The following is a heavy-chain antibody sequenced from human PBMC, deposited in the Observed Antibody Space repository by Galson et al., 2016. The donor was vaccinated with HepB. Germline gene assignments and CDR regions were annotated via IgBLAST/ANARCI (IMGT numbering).Heavy chain of an antibody. Sequence: QSGAEVKKPGESLRISCKGSAYSFTSYWIGWVRQMPGTGLEWMAMIYPGDSGTRYSPSFQGQVTISADKSISTAYLQWSSLKASDTAMYYCARRGIAVAGRGGIDYWGQGTLVTVSS. J-gene: IGHJ4*02. V-gene: IGHV5-51*01. D-gene: IGHD6-19*01. CDR3: ARRGIAVAGRGGIDY. CDR1: AYSFTSYW. CDR2: IYPGDSGT.